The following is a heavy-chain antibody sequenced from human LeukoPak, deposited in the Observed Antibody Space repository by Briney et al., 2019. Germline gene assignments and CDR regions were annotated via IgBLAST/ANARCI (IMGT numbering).Heavy chain of an antibody. D-gene: IGHD3-16*01. J-gene: IGHJ6*03. V-gene: IGHV3-23*01. Sequence: GGSLRLSCTASGFTFSSYAMSWVRQAPGKGLKWVSTINDNGAGTYYADSVKGRFTISRDNSYNTVSLQMNSLRDEDTGVYFCAKGLRTGVGPYMGYHYYMDVWGKGATVTVSS. CDR3: AKGLRTGVGPYMGYHYYMDV. CDR1: GFTFSSYA. CDR2: INDNGAGT.